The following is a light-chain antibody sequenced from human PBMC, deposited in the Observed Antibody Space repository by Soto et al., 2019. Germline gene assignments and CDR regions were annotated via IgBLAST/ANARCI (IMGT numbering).Light chain of an antibody. CDR1: SSDVGGYDY. CDR3: SAYTTSNTLI. V-gene: IGLV2-14*01. J-gene: IGLJ1*01. Sequence: QSALTQPPSASGSPGQSVTISCTGTSSDVGGYDYVSWYQQHPGTAPKLILYEVNNRPSGVSNRFSGSKSGNTASLIISGLQTEDEANYYCSAYTTSNTLIFGTGTKVTVL. CDR2: EVN.